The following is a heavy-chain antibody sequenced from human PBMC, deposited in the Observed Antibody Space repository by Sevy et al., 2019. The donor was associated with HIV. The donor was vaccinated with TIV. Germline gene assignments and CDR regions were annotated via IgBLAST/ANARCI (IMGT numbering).Heavy chain of an antibody. CDR1: GYSFTSYW. D-gene: IGHD3-9*01. Sequence: GESLKISCKGSGYSFTSYWIGWVRQMPGKGLEWMGIIYPGDSDTRYCPSFQGQVIISAGKSISTAYLQWSSLKASDTAMYYCARGRTYYDICTAVPPSGMDVWGQGTTVTVSS. J-gene: IGHJ6*02. V-gene: IGHV5-51*01. CDR2: IYPGDSDT. CDR3: ARGRTYYDICTAVPPSGMDV.